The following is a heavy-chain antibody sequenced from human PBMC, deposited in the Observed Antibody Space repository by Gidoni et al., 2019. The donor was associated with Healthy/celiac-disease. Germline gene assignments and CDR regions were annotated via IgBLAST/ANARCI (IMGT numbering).Heavy chain of an antibody. D-gene: IGHD3-10*01. J-gene: IGHJ6*03. CDR3: ARDPRRGTYYYYMDV. CDR1: GFTFSSYS. V-gene: IGHV3-21*01. Sequence: EVQLVESGGGLVKPGGSLRLSCAASGFTFSSYSMNWVRQAPGKGLEWVSSISSSSSYTYYADSVKGRFTISRDNAKNSLYLQMNSLRAEDTAVYYCARDPRRGTYYYYMDVWGKGTTVTVSS. CDR2: ISSSSSYT.